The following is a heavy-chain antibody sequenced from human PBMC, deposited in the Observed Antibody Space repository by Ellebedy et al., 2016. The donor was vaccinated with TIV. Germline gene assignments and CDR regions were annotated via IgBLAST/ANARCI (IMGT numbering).Heavy chain of an antibody. Sequence: GESLKISCKGSGYSFTTYWITWERQMPGKGLEWLGRIDLSDSHTNYSPSFQGHVIISADNSISTAYLQWSSLKASDTAMYYCARHGGYSFSPLNYWGQGTLVTVSS. CDR2: IDLSDSHT. V-gene: IGHV5-10-1*01. J-gene: IGHJ4*02. CDR1: GYSFTTYW. CDR3: ARHGGYSFSPLNY. D-gene: IGHD2-2*02.